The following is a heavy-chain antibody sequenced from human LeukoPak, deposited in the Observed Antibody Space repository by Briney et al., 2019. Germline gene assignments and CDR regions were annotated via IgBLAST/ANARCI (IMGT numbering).Heavy chain of an antibody. Sequence: GGSLRLSCEASGFRLIKYAMHWVRQAPGRGLEWVAVISFDGKKEFYADSVKGRFTISRDNSKNALFLQMNSLQTDDTAIYYCARASMATINYYYFYMDAWGKGTTVTVSS. CDR2: ISFDGKKE. CDR3: ARASMATINYYYFYMDA. V-gene: IGHV3-30*04. D-gene: IGHD5-24*01. CDR1: GFRLIKYA. J-gene: IGHJ6*03.